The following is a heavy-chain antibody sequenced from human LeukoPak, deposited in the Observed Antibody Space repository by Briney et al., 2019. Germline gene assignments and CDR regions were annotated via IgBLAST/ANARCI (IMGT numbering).Heavy chain of an antibody. J-gene: IGHJ4*02. V-gene: IGHV3-30*18. CDR3: AKSRPRDSGDYIVESYFDY. D-gene: IGHD4-17*01. CDR2: ISYDGTNK. CDR1: GFTFSTYG. Sequence: KPGGSLRLSCAASGFTFSTYGMPWVRQAPGKGLEWVTVISYDGTNKYYADSVKGRFTISRDNSKNTVYLQMNSLRAEDTAVYYRAKSRPRDSGDYIVESYFDYWGQGSLVTVSS.